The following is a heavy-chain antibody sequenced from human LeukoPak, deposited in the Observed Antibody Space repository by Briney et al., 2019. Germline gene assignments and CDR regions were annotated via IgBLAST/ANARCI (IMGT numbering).Heavy chain of an antibody. CDR2: ISSSGSTI. CDR1: GFTFSSYE. V-gene: IGHV3-48*03. CDR3: ARFRIAAAGSWFDP. Sequence: GGSLRLSCAPSGFTFSSYEMNWVPQAPGKGREGVSYISSSGSTIYYADSVKGRFTISRDNAKNSLYLQMNSLRAEDTAVYYCARFRIAAAGSWFDPWGQGTLVTVSS. D-gene: IGHD6-13*01. J-gene: IGHJ5*02.